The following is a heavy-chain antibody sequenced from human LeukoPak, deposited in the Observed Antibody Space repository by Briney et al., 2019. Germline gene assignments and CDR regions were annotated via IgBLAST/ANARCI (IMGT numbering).Heavy chain of an antibody. V-gene: IGHV4-34*01. CDR1: GGSFSGYY. CDR3: ARRRAAGLYYYGSGSQTFDY. Sequence: SETLSLTCAVYGGSFSGYYWSWIRQPPGKGLEWIGEINHSGSINYNPSLKSRVTISVDTSKNQFSLKLSSVTAADTAVYYCARRRAAGLYYYGSGSQTFDYWGQGTLVTVSS. J-gene: IGHJ4*02. CDR2: INHSGSI. D-gene: IGHD3-10*01.